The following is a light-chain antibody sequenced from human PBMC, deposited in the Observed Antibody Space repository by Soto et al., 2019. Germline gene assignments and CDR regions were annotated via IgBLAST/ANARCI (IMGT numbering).Light chain of an antibody. Sequence: DVVMTQSPLSLPVTLGQPASISCRSSQSLVYSDGNTYLNWLQQRPGQSPRRLIYKVSNRDSGVPDRISGRGSSNYFPIKISRGGAEDVWYYFFQEGTHWPQTFGQGTRLEIK. CDR1: QSLVYSDGNTY. J-gene: IGKJ5*01. V-gene: IGKV2-30*01. CDR3: QEGTHWPQT. CDR2: KVS.